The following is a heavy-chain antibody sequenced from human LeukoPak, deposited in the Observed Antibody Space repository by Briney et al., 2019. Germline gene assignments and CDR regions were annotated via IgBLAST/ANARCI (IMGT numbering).Heavy chain of an antibody. CDR1: GYTFNSYG. CDR3: ARGLLGNWFDP. D-gene: IGHD2-15*01. CDR2: ISPYNGNT. Sequence: GASVKVSCKASGYTFNSYGISWVRQAPGQGLEWMGWISPYNGNTHYAQNLQGRVTMTTDTSTTTAYMELRSLRFDDTAVYYCARGLLGNWFDPWGQGTLVTVSS. J-gene: IGHJ5*02. V-gene: IGHV1-18*01.